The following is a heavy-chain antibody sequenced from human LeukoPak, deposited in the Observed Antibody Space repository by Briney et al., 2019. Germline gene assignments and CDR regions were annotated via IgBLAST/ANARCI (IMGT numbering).Heavy chain of an antibody. Sequence: ASVKVSCKASGYTFTSYDINWVRQATGQGLEWMGWMNPNSGNPGYAQKFQGRVTMTRNTSISTAYMELSSLRSEDTAVYYCARAKDIAGGPDYWGQGTLVTVSS. CDR3: ARAKDIAGGPDY. CDR2: MNPNSGNP. V-gene: IGHV1-8*01. CDR1: GYTFTSYD. J-gene: IGHJ4*02. D-gene: IGHD5-12*01.